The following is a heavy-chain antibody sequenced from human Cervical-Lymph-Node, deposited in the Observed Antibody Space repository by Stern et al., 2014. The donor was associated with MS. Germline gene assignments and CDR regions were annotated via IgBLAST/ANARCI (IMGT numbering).Heavy chain of an antibody. CDR1: GGSIDGRDW. D-gene: IGHD2/OR15-2a*01. CDR2: IYHSGST. Sequence: QVQLQESGPGLVKPSGTLSLTCTVSGGSIDGRDWWSWVRQPPGKGLEWIGEIYHSGSTNYNPSLKSRVSISVAKSKTQFSLNLSSVTAADSAVYYCARAGLYDYWGQGTLVTVSS. J-gene: IGHJ4*02. V-gene: IGHV4-4*02. CDR3: ARAGLYDY.